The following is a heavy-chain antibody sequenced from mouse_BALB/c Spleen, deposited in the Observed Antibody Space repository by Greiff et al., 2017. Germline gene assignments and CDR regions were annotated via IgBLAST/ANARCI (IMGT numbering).Heavy chain of an antibody. CDR1: GFTFSSYG. CDR3: ARRQITTGGYAMDY. Sequence: EVKLVESGGDLVKPGGSLKLSCAASGFTFSSYGMSWVRQTPDKRLEWVATISSGGSYTYYPDSVKGRFTISRDNAKNTLYLQMSSLKSEDTAMYYCARRQITTGGYAMDYWGQGTSVTVSS. CDR2: ISSGGSYT. J-gene: IGHJ4*01. V-gene: IGHV5-6*02. D-gene: IGHD1-1*01.